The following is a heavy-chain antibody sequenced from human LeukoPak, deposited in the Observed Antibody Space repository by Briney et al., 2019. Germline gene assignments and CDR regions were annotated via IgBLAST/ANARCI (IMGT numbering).Heavy chain of an antibody. V-gene: IGHV3-74*01. CDR1: GFSLSSYW. Sequence: PGGSLRLSCAASGFSLSSYWIHWVRQVPGKGLVWVSRIKGDGGTTSFTDSVKGRFIFSRDNAKNSLYLQMNSLRVEDTALYYCARDQGAAGDYWGQGTLVTVSS. D-gene: IGHD6-13*01. CDR2: IKGDGGTT. CDR3: ARDQGAAGDY. J-gene: IGHJ4*02.